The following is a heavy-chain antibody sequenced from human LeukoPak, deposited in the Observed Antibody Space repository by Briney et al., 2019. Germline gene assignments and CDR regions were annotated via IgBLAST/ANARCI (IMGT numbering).Heavy chain of an antibody. D-gene: IGHD3-22*01. J-gene: IGHJ3*02. V-gene: IGHV3-33*01. CDR3: ARERGINYFDSNDAFDI. CDR1: GFTFSSYG. Sequence: PGGSLRLSCAASGFTFSSYGMHWVRQAPGKGLEWVAVIRYDGSNKYYVGSVKGRFTISRDNSKNTLYLEMTSLRAEDTAVYYCARERGINYFDSNDAFDIWGQGTMVTVS. CDR2: IRYDGSNK.